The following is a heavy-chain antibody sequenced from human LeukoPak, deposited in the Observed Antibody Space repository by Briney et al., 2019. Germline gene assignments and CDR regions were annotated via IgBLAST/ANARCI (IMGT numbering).Heavy chain of an antibody. J-gene: IGHJ6*03. CDR3: ARVISRITMVRGVITSYYYMDV. Sequence: SVKVSCKASGGTFSSHAISWVRQAPGQGLEWMGGIIPIFGTANYAQKFQGRVTITADESTSTAYMELSSLRSEDTAVYYCARVISRITMVRGVITSYYYMDVWGKGTTVTVSS. CDR1: GGTFSSHA. D-gene: IGHD3-10*01. CDR2: IIPIFGTA. V-gene: IGHV1-69*13.